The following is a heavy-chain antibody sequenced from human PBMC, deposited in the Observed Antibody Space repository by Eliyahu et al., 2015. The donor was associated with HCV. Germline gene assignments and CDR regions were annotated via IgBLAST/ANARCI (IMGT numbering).Heavy chain of an antibody. D-gene: IGHD2-15*01. CDR3: ARSGGGYQPFDY. J-gene: IGHJ4*02. V-gene: IGHV3-72*01. CDR2: IRNKARGYTT. Sequence: EVQLVESGGGLVQPGGSLRLSCAASGFTFSDHWMDWVRQAPGKGLEWVGRIRNKARGYTTEYAAPVKGRFTVSRDESKNSLYLQMNSLKSEDTAVYYCARSGGGYQPFDYWGQGTLVTVSS. CDR1: GFTFSDHW.